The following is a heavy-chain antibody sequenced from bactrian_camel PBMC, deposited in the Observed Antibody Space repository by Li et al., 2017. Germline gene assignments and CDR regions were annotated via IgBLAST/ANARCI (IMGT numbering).Heavy chain of an antibody. CDR2: IATGSGNT. Sequence: DVQLVESGGGSVQAGGSLRLSCTGSGLTFRSRCMGWFRQASGKGREGVARIATGSGNTYYADSVKGRFTISQDNAKNTVYLQMNGLKPEDTAMYYCAARGPYCYTKLSVRDFTYWGQGTQVTVS. CDR1: GLTFRSRC. D-gene: IGHD2*01. J-gene: IGHJ6*01. V-gene: IGHV3S40*01. CDR3: AARGPYCYTKLSVRDFTY.